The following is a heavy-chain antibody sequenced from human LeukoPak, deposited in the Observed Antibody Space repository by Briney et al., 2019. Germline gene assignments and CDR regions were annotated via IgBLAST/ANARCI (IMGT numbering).Heavy chain of an antibody. J-gene: IGHJ4*02. Sequence: GGSLRLSCAASGFTFSSYPFHWVRQAPGKGLEWVAVIGYDGVEKYYADSVRGRFTISRDDSKSTLYLQMNSLRGEDTAVYYCARDFLIGAPDYLDHWGKGTLVSVSS. CDR1: GFTFSSYP. CDR2: IGYDGVEK. V-gene: IGHV3-30-3*01. D-gene: IGHD3-22*01. CDR3: ARDFLIGAPDYLDH.